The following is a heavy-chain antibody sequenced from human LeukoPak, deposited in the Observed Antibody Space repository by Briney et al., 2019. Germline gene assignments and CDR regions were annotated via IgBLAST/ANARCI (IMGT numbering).Heavy chain of an antibody. J-gene: IGHJ5*02. D-gene: IGHD1-26*01. CDR3: ARGHRIGSPGHWFDP. Sequence: ASVKVSCKASGYSFTSYFIHWVRQAPGQGLEWMGIINPNGGSTGYAQKFQGRVSMSRDTSTSTVYMELSSLRSEDTAVYYCARGHRIGSPGHWFDPWGQGTLVIVSS. CDR1: GYSFTSYF. CDR2: INPNGGST. V-gene: IGHV1-46*01.